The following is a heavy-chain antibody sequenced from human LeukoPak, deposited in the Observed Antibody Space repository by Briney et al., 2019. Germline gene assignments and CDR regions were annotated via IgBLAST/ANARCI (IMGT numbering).Heavy chain of an antibody. Sequence: PGGSLRLSCAASGFIFRNYAMSWVRQAPGKGLEWVASIKEDGSEKDYVDSVKGRFTISRDNAKNSLYLQMNSLRVEDTAVYYCARGRAKCAYWGQGTLVTVSS. CDR3: ARGRAKCAY. CDR1: GFIFRNYA. CDR2: IKEDGSEK. V-gene: IGHV3-7*03. J-gene: IGHJ4*02. D-gene: IGHD4/OR15-4a*01.